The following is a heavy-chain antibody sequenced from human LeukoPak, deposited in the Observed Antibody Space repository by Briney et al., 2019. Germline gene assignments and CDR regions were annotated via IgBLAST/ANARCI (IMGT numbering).Heavy chain of an antibody. CDR1: GVSISSYY. D-gene: IGHD3-22*01. Sequence: SETLSLTCTVSGVSISSYYWSWIRQPPGKGLEWIGYIYYSGSTNYNPSLKSRVTISVDTSKNQFSLKLSSVTAADTAVYYCARDQGRDYYDSSGFLHDAFDIWGQGTMVTVSS. CDR3: ARDQGRDYYDSSGFLHDAFDI. CDR2: IYYSGST. J-gene: IGHJ3*02. V-gene: IGHV4-59*01.